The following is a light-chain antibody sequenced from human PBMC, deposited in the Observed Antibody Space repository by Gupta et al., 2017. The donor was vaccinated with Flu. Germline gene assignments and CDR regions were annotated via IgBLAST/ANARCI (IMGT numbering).Light chain of an antibody. CDR3: QHTSSLPPT. CDR2: DTS. J-gene: IGKJ1*01. Sequence: EIVFTQSLATRSRSPGERATISCRASQTINNYLGWYQHKPGQAPRLRIYDTSNRAPDIPARFSGSGSGVDFTLIISSLEPEDSAVYFCQHTSSLPPTFGQETKVEI. V-gene: IGKV3-11*01. CDR1: QTINNY.